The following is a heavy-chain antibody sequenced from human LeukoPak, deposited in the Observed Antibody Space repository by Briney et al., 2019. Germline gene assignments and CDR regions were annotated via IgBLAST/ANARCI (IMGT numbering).Heavy chain of an antibody. CDR3: ATEDY. CDR2: IYSGGAT. V-gene: IGHV3-66*01. CDR1: GFTVSSYY. J-gene: IGHJ4*02. Sequence: GGSLRLSCAASGFTVSSYYMSWVRQAPGKGLEWVSPIYSGGATYSADSVKGRFTLSRDNSKTTLYLQMNSLRAQDAAVYYCATEDYWGQGTLVTVSS.